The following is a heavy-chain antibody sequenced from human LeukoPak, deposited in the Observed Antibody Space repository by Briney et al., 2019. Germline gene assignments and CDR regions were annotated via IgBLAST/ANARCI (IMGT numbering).Heavy chain of an antibody. D-gene: IGHD3-16*01. J-gene: IGHJ1*01. V-gene: IGHV3-21*01. CDR2: ISGRSSHI. Sequence: GGSLRLSCSASGFSFSDYDMNWVRQAPGKGLEWVSAISGRSSHIYYGESVKGRFTISRDNAKNSLYLQMDRLGVEDTAVYYCGRAFPPLRTSSAGDLWGQGTLVIVSS. CDR3: GRAFPPLRTSSAGDL. CDR1: GFSFSDYD.